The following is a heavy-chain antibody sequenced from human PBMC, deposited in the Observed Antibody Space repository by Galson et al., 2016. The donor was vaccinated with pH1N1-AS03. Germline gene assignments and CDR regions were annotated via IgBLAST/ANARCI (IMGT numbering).Heavy chain of an antibody. Sequence: PRLSCAASGFTFSTYGMHWVRQAPGKGLEWVALIWYDGSYEYYADSVKGRFTITRDNSKNTLYLQMNSLRVDDTAVYYCARDLGPYSTSWYLLFYWGLGTLVTVSS. CDR1: GFTFSTYG. CDR2: IWYDGSYE. V-gene: IGHV3-33*01. CDR3: ARDLGPYSTSWYLLFY. J-gene: IGHJ4*02. D-gene: IGHD6-13*01.